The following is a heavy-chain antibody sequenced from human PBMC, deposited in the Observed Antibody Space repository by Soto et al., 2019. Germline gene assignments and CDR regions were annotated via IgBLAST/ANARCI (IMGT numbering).Heavy chain of an antibody. Sequence: SETLSLTCTVSGGSLSSGGYYWSWIRQHPGKGLEWIGYIYYSGSTYYNPSLKSRVTISVDTSKNQFSLKLSSVTAADTAVYYCARHSSSWPAPDYYGMDVWGQGTTVTVSS. CDR3: ARHSSSWPAPDYYGMDV. CDR1: GGSLSSGGYY. V-gene: IGHV4-31*03. CDR2: IYYSGST. J-gene: IGHJ6*02. D-gene: IGHD6-13*01.